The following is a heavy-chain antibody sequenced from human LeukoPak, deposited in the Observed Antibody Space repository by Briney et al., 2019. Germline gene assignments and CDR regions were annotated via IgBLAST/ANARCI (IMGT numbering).Heavy chain of an antibody. D-gene: IGHD3-22*01. CDR3: ARGREDYYDSSGSNTRYYFDY. CDR1: GGFLSSTSYY. CDR2: INYSGST. Sequence: SETLSLTCSVSGGFLSSTSYYWGWVRQPPGKGPEWIGSINYSGSTYYNPSLRSRVTISVDTSKNQFSLKLTSVNAADTAVYYCARGREDYYDSSGSNTRYYFDYWGQGTLVTVSS. J-gene: IGHJ4*02. V-gene: IGHV4-39*01.